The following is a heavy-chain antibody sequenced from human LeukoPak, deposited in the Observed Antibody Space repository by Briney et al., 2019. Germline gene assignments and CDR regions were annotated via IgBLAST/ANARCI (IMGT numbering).Heavy chain of an antibody. CDR2: ISYSGGST. D-gene: IGHD3-10*01. CDR3: TKGRVRAREGMDV. Sequence: GGSLRLSCAASGFTFSNNAMSWFRQAPGSGLDWVSTISYSGGSTHYADSVQGRFTISRDNSKNTLYLQMNSLRAEDSAIYYCTKGRVRAREGMDVWGQGATVTVSS. CDR1: GFTFSNNA. J-gene: IGHJ6*02. V-gene: IGHV3-23*01.